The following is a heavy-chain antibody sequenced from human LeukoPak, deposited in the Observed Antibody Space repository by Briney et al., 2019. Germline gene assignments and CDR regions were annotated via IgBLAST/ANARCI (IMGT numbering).Heavy chain of an antibody. D-gene: IGHD2-15*01. CDR1: GGTFSSYA. Sequence: ASVKVSCKASGGTFSSYAISWVRQAPGQGLEWMGRIIPIFGIANYAQKFQGRVTITADKSTSTAYMELSSLGSEDTAVYYCARENRVVVAANYYYYGMDVWGQGTTVTVSS. CDR3: ARENRVVVAANYYYYGMDV. V-gene: IGHV1-69*04. J-gene: IGHJ6*02. CDR2: IIPIFGIA.